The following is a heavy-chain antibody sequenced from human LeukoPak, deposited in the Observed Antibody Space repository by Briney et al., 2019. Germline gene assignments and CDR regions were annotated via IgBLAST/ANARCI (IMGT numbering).Heavy chain of an antibody. Sequence: GSLRLSCAASGFTVSSYAMHWVRQAPGKGLEWVAVISYDGSNKYYADSVKGRFTISRDNSKNTLYLQMNSLRAEDTAVYYCARDLEAAAARDWGQGTLVTVSS. V-gene: IGHV3-30-3*01. J-gene: IGHJ4*02. D-gene: IGHD6-13*01. CDR3: ARDLEAAAARD. CDR2: ISYDGSNK. CDR1: GFTVSSYA.